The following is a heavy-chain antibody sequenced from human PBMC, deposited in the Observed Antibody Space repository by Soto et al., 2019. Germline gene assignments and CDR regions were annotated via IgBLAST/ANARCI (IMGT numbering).Heavy chain of an antibody. V-gene: IGHV3-23*01. J-gene: IGHJ4*02. D-gene: IGHD3-22*01. CDR1: GFTFSSYA. CDR2: ISGSGGGT. CDR3: AKVPSYYYDRSGYPFDY. Sequence: GGALRLSCAAFGFTFSSYAMSWVRQAPGQGLEWVSAISGSGGGTYYADSVKGRFTIYSDNSKNTLYLQLNSLRAEDTAVYYCAKVPSYYYDRSGYPFDYWGQGTLVTVSS.